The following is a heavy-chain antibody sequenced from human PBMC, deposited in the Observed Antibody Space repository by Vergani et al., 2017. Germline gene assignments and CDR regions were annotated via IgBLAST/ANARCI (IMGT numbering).Heavy chain of an antibody. CDR2: IIPIFGTA. V-gene: IGHV1-69*14. J-gene: IGHJ6*02. CDR1: GGTFSSYA. D-gene: IGHD3-10*01. CDR3: ASGIAIRRCGELYPVTPYYYYGMDV. Sequence: QVQLVQSGAEVKKPGSSVKVSCKASGGTFSSYAISWVRQAPGQGLEWMGGIIPIFGTANYAQKFQGRVTITADKSTSTAYMELSSLRSEDTAVYYCASGIAIRRCGELYPVTPYYYYGMDVWGQGP.